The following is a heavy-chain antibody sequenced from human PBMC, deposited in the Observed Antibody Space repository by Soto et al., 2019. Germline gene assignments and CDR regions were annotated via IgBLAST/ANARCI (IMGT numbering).Heavy chain of an antibody. V-gene: IGHV4-61*01. CDR3: ARGRTRGSSFY. CDR1: CGYVSSGRYY. D-gene: IGHD6-13*01. Sequence: SEALSLTYPSACGYVSSGRYYFGCIRQTPGNGLEWIANIHYSGSTNYNPSLNSRVIISLDTSKNQFSLNLASVTAADTAVYYCARGRTRGSSFYWGQGTLVTVSS. CDR2: IHYSGST. J-gene: IGHJ4*02.